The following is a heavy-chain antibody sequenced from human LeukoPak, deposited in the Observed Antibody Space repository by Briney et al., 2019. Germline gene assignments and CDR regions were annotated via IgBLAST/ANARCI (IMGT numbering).Heavy chain of an antibody. Sequence: GGSLRLSCADSGFTFSSYSMNWVRQAPGKELEWVSYISSSSSTIYDADSVKGRFTISRDNAKNSLYLQMNSLRAEDTAVYYCARDRESIAAANDFWGQGTLVTVSS. D-gene: IGHD6-13*01. CDR2: ISSSSSTI. J-gene: IGHJ4*02. V-gene: IGHV3-48*01. CDR3: ARDRESIAAANDF. CDR1: GFTFSSYS.